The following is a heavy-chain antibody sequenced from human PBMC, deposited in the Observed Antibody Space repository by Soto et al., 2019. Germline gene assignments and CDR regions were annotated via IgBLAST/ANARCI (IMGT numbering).Heavy chain of an antibody. CDR1: GFTFSGSA. CDR2: IRSKANNYAT. D-gene: IGHD5-12*01. Sequence: LRLSCAASGFTFSGSAMHWVRQASGKGLEWVGRIRSKANNYATAYAASVKGRFTISRDDSKNTAYLQMNNLKTEDTAVYYCTRSDSGYAWGQGTLVTVSS. J-gene: IGHJ5*02. CDR3: TRSDSGYA. V-gene: IGHV3-73*01.